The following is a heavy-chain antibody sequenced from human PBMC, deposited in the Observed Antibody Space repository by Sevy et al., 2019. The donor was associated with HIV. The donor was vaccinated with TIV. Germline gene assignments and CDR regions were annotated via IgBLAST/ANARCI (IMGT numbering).Heavy chain of an antibody. Sequence: GGSLRLSCVASGFIFNSYVMTWVRQAPGKGLEWVANIKQDGREKYYVDSVKGRFSMSRDNAKNSLYLQMNSLRAEDTSLYYCTKMKDDSSGFHLDYWGQGTLVTVSS. J-gene: IGHJ4*02. D-gene: IGHD3-22*01. CDR3: TKMKDDSSGFHLDY. CDR2: IKQDGREK. V-gene: IGHV3-7*01. CDR1: GFIFNSYV.